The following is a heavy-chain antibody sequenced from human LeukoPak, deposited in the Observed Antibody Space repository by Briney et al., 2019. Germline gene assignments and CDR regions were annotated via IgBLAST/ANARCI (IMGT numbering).Heavy chain of an antibody. Sequence: SETLSLTCTVSGGSISSGGYYWSWIRQHPGKGLEWIGYIYYSGSTYYNPSLKSRVTISVDTSKNQFSLRLSSVTAADTAVYYCARGIAAAGAPFDYWGQGTLVTVSS. CDR3: ARGIAAAGAPFDY. D-gene: IGHD6-13*01. J-gene: IGHJ4*02. CDR2: IYYSGST. CDR1: GGSISSGGYY. V-gene: IGHV4-31*03.